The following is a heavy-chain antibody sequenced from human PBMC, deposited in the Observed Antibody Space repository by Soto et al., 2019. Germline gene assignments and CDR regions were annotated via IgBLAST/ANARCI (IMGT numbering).Heavy chain of an antibody. CDR2: INHSGST. CDR3: SIAAAGKYDY. Sequence: SETLSLTCAVHGGSFSGYYWSWIRQPPGKGLEWIGEINHSGSTNYNPSLKSRVTISVDTSKNQFSLKLGSVTAADTAVYYCSIAAAGKYDYWGQGTLLTVSS. J-gene: IGHJ4*02. D-gene: IGHD6-13*01. V-gene: IGHV4-34*01. CDR1: GGSFSGYY.